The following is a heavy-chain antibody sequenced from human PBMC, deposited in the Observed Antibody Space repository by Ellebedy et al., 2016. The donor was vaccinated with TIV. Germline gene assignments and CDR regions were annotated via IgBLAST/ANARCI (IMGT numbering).Heavy chain of an antibody. V-gene: IGHV3-53*01. Sequence: GESLKISCAASGFTVSSNYMSWVRQAPGKGLEWVSVIYSGGSTYYADSVKGRFTISRDNSKNTLYLQMNSLRAEDTAVYYCATGSYWSDWGQGTLVTVSS. CDR1: GFTVSSNY. CDR2: IYSGGST. J-gene: IGHJ4*02. CDR3: ATGSYWSD. D-gene: IGHD3-10*01.